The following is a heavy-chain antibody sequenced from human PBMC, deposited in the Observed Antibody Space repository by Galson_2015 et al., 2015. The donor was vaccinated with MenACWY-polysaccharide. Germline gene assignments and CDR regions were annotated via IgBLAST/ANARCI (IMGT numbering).Heavy chain of an antibody. V-gene: IGHV3-33*01. D-gene: IGHD2-15*01. J-gene: IGHJ3*02. CDR1: GLRFSGSG. CDR3: AREGSRIVSHAFDT. Sequence: SLRLSCAASGLRFSGSGMHWVRQAPGKGLEWVAVIQYDGTNKVYADSVKGRFTISRDNSRNTLYLEMNSLRAEDTAVYYCAREGSRIVSHAFDTWGQGTMVTVSS. CDR2: IQYDGTNK.